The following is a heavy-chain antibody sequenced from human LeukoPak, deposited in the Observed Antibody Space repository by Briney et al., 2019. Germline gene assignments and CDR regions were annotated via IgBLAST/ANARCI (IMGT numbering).Heavy chain of an antibody. CDR2: IRYSGRT. D-gene: IGHD3-22*01. J-gene: IGHJ4*02. CDR3: ARHYYDSSGYRREYYFDY. CDR1: GASITSTSDY. V-gene: IGHV4-39*01. Sequence: SETLSLTCTVSGASITSTSDYWGWFRQPPGKGLEWIGSIRYSGRTYYNPSLKSRPTMSVDTSKRQFSLKLSSVTAADTAVYFCARHYYDSSGYRREYYFDYWGQGTLVTVSS.